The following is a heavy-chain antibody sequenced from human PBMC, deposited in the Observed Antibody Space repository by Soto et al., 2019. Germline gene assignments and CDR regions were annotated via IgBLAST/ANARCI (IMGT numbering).Heavy chain of an antibody. CDR2: INAGNGNT. J-gene: IGHJ4*02. CDR3: ARDLGGWPDY. V-gene: IGHV1-3*01. CDR1: GYTFTSYA. Sequence: QVQLVQSGAEVKKPGASVKVSCKASGYTFTSYAMHWVRQAPGQRLEWMGWINAGNGNTKYSQKFQDRVTITRDTAASRAYMELSSLRSEDTAVYYCARDLGGWPDYWGQGTLVTVSS. D-gene: IGHD2-15*01.